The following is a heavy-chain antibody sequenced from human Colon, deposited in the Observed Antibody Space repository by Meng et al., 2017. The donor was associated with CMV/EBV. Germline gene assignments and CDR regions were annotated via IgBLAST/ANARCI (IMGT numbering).Heavy chain of an antibody. D-gene: IGHD3-16*01. J-gene: IGHJ4*02. Sequence: EVQRVEFGGGLVQPGGSLRLSCAASGFSFSSSWMFWVRQAPARGLEWTANVKPDGSDKFYVDSVKGRFTISRDNAKNSLYLQMNSLRVEDTAVYYCTGGGYWGQGILVTVSS. CDR3: TGGGY. CDR2: VKPDGSDK. V-gene: IGHV3-7*02. CDR1: GFSFSSSW.